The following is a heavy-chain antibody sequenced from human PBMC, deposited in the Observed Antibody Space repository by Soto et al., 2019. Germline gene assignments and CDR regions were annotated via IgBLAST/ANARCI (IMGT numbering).Heavy chain of an antibody. CDR1: GESISSSSYY. CDR2: IYYSGRT. D-gene: IGHD2-21*02. CDR3: ARQRTTVVTQAYFDH. Sequence: ATLSLTCIVSGESISSSSYYWGWIRQPPGKGLEWIGSIYYSGRTYYNPSFKSRVTISIDTSKNQFSLKLSSVTATDTAVYYCARQRTTVVTQAYFDHWGQGALVTVSS. V-gene: IGHV4-39*01. J-gene: IGHJ4*02.